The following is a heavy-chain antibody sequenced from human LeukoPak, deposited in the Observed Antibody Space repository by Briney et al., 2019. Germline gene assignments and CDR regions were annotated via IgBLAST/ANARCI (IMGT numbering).Heavy chain of an antibody. CDR3: TRSSSWYSFDY. D-gene: IGHD6-13*01. Sequence: PGGSPRLSCAASGFTFSGYGMHWVRQAPGKGLEWVAFIRYDGSQKYYADSVKGRFTISRDNSKNTLYLHMNSLRADDTAVFYCTRSSSWYSFDYWGQGTLVTVSS. J-gene: IGHJ4*02. CDR1: GFTFSGYG. V-gene: IGHV3-30*02. CDR2: IRYDGSQK.